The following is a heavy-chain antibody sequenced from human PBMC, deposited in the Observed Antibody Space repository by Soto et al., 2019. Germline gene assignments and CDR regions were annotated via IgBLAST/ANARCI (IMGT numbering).Heavy chain of an antibody. CDR1: GYTFTDYF. CDR3: ARVTLKAGNWFDP. CDR2: INPNSRGT. J-gene: IGHJ5*02. Sequence: QVQLVQSGAEVKKPGASVKVSCKASGYTFTDYFIHWVRQAPGQGFEWMGWINPNSRGTNYAQKFQGRVTMTRDTSNSTAYMELGGLRSDDTAVYYCARVTLKAGNWFDPWGQGTLVTVSS. V-gene: IGHV1-2*02.